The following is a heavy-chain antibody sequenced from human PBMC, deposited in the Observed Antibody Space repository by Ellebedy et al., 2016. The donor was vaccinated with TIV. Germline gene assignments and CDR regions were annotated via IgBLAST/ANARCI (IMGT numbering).Heavy chain of an antibody. CDR1: GFTFRDAW. CDR2: IKSGGTT. Sequence: GESLKISCATSGFTFRDAWVTWVRQAPGKGLGGVARIKSGGTTDYAAPVKGRFAISRDDSKNTVYLQMNSLKAEDTAVYYCTIDVPTMAPQIDYWGQGTLVTVS. CDR3: TIDVPTMAPQIDY. J-gene: IGHJ4*02. D-gene: IGHD4/OR15-4a*01. V-gene: IGHV3-15*01.